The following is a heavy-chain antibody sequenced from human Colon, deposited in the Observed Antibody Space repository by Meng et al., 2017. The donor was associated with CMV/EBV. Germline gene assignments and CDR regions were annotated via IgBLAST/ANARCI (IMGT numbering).Heavy chain of an antibody. V-gene: IGHV3-48*03. CDR3: ARDVKPPRQLDSGVVINERGYGLDV. D-gene: IGHD3-3*01. CDR2: ISSGGSAI. Sequence: GESLKISCAASGFPFSDYEMNWVRQAPGKGLEWISYISSGGSAIHYADSVKGRFTISRDNSESTLYLELNSLRREDTAVYYCARDVKPPRQLDSGVVINERGYGLDVWGQGTTVTVSS. J-gene: IGHJ6*02. CDR1: GFPFSDYE.